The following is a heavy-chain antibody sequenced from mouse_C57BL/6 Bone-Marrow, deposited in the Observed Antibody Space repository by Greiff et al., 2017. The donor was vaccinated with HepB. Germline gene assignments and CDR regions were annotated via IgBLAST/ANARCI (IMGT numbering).Heavy chain of an antibody. CDR2: INPSTGGT. V-gene: IGHV1-42*01. J-gene: IGHJ4*01. Sequence: EVQLVESGPELVKPGASVKISCKASGYSFTGYYMNWVKQSPEKSLEWIGEINPSTGGTTYNQKFKAKATLTVDKSSSTAYMQLKSLTSEDSAVYYCAFYYYGSRGNAMDYWGQGTSVTVSS. CDR3: AFYYYGSRGNAMDY. D-gene: IGHD1-1*01. CDR1: GYSFTGYY.